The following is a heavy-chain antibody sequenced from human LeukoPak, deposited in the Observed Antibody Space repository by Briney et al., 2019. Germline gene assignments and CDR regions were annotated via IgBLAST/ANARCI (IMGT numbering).Heavy chain of an antibody. V-gene: IGHV3-30-3*01. CDR1: GFTFSRYA. Sequence: GGSLRLSCAASGFTFSRYAMHWVRQAPGKGLEWVAVISYDGSNKYYADSVKGRFTISRDNSKNTLYLQMNSLRAEDTAVYYCARGTGVVPAAFAEYFQHWGEVTLVTVSS. CDR3: ARGTGVVPAAFAEYFQH. CDR2: ISYDGSNK. D-gene: IGHD2-2*01. J-gene: IGHJ1*01.